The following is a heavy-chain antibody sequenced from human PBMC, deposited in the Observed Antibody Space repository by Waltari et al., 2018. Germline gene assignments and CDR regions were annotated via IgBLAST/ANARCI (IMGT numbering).Heavy chain of an antibody. D-gene: IGHD2-15*01. CDR3: ARGIRPGNCSGGSCYPALDY. Sequence: QVQLQESGPGLVKPSETLSLTCTVSGGSISSYYWSWIRQPPGKGLEWIGYIYYSGSTNYNPSLKSRVTISVDTSKNQFSLKLSSVTAADTAVYYCARGIRPGNCSGGSCYPALDYWGQGTLVTVSS. CDR1: GGSISSYY. V-gene: IGHV4-59*01. CDR2: IYYSGST. J-gene: IGHJ4*02.